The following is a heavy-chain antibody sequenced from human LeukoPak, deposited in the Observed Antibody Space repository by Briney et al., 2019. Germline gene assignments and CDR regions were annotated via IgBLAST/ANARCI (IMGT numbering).Heavy chain of an antibody. CDR1: GYTFTSYD. CDR3: ARVLGSRVDP. Sequence: ASVKVSCKASGYTFTSYDINWVRQATGQGLEWMGWINPNSGATDYAPKFQGRVTMTRDTAITTAYLEVTRLTSDDTAIYYCARVLGSRVDPWGQGTLVTVSS. CDR2: INPNSGAT. J-gene: IGHJ5*02. D-gene: IGHD3-10*01. V-gene: IGHV1-2*02.